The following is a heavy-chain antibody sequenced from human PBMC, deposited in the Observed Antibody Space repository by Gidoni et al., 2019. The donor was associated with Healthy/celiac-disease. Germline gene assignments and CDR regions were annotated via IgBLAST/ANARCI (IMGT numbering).Heavy chain of an antibody. CDR2: INPNSGGT. Sequence: QVQLVQSGAEVKKPGASVEVSCKASGYTFTGYYMHWVRQAPGQGLEWMGRINPNSGGTNYAQKFQGRVTMTRDTSISTAYMELSRLRSDDTAVYYCARLITGYSSGSSYWGQGTLVTVSS. V-gene: IGHV1-2*06. J-gene: IGHJ4*02. CDR1: GYTFTGYY. D-gene: IGHD6-19*01. CDR3: ARLITGYSSGSSY.